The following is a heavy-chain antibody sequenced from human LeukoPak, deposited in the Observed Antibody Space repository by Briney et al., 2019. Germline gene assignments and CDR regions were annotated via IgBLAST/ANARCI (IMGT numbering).Heavy chain of an antibody. CDR1: GYTFTGYY. CDR3: ARSYSGYDGVDY. Sequence: ASVKVSCKASGYTFTGYYMHWVRQAPGQELEWMGWINPNSGGTNYAQKFQGRVTMTRDTSISTAYMELSRLRSDDTAVYYCARSYSGYDGVDYWGQGTLVTVSS. CDR2: INPNSGGT. V-gene: IGHV1-2*02. J-gene: IGHJ4*02. D-gene: IGHD5-12*01.